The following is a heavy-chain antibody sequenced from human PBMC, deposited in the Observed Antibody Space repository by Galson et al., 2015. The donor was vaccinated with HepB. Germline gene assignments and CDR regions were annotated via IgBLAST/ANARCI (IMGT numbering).Heavy chain of an antibody. V-gene: IGHV3-30*04. D-gene: IGHD1-26*01. CDR2: ISYDGSNK. CDR1: GFTFSSYA. J-gene: IGHJ5*02. Sequence: SLRLSCAASGFTFSSYAMHWVRQAPGKGLEWVAVISYDGSNKYYADSVKGRFTISRDNSKNTLYLQMNSLRAEDTAVYYCARVGIVGATVGWFDPWGQGTLVTVFS. CDR3: ARVGIVGATVGWFDP.